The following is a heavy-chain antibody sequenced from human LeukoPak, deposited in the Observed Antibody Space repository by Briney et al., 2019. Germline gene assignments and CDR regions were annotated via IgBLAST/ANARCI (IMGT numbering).Heavy chain of an antibody. CDR3: VRTRGSGATCFDY. D-gene: IGHD1-26*01. CDR1: GGSLNPYY. Sequence: SETLSLTCTVSGGSLNPYYWSWIRQPAGKGLEWIGRIHFSGNTHYIPSLQSRGTISVDTSKNQFSLKLSSVTAADTDVYYCVRTRGSGATCFDYWGERDLVTASS. V-gene: IGHV4-4*07. CDR2: IHFSGNT. J-gene: IGHJ4*02.